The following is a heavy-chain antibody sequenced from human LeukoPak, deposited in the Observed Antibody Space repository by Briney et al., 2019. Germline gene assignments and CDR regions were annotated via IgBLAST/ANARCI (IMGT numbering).Heavy chain of an antibody. D-gene: IGHD3-10*01. Sequence: PSETLSLTCTVSGGSISTNGYYWSWVRQYPGKGLEWIGYIFYSGTTYYNPSLKSRVTISVDTSKNQFSLQLSSVTAADTAVYYCARVSGHGYWYFDLWGRGTLVTVSS. CDR1: GGSISTNGYY. V-gene: IGHV4-31*03. CDR2: IFYSGTT. CDR3: ARVSGHGYWYFDL. J-gene: IGHJ2*01.